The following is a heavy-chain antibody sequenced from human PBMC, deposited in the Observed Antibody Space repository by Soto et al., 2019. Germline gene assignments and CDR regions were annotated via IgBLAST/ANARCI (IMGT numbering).Heavy chain of an antibody. Sequence: SETLSLTCAVYGGSFSGYYWSWIRQPPGKGLEWIGEINHSGSTNYNPSLKSRVTISVDTSKNQFSLKLSSVTAADTAVYYCARVMMRSSSSRDTYYYYYMDVWGKGTTVTVSS. CDR1: GGSFSGYY. D-gene: IGHD6-6*01. J-gene: IGHJ6*03. CDR2: INHSGST. V-gene: IGHV4-34*01. CDR3: ARVMMRSSSSRDTYYYYYMDV.